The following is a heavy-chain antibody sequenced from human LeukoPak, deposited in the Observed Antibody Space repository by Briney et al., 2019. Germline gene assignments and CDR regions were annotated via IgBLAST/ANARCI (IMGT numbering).Heavy chain of an antibody. Sequence: ASVKVSCKASGGTFSSYAISWVRQAPGQGLEWMGGIIPIFGTANYAQKFQGRVTITTDEFTSTAYMELSSLRSEDTAVYYCARAGTTGTTGFDYWGRGTLVTVSS. CDR2: IIPIFGTA. CDR3: ARAGTTGTTGFDY. V-gene: IGHV1-69*05. D-gene: IGHD1-1*01. J-gene: IGHJ4*02. CDR1: GGTFSSYA.